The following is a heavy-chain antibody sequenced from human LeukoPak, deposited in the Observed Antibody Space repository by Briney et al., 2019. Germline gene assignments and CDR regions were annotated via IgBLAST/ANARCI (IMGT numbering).Heavy chain of an antibody. J-gene: IGHJ6*02. V-gene: IGHV4-59*08. CDR2: VYHRGTT. Sequence: PSETLSLTCTDSGDSIKTYYWSWIRQPPGKGLEWIGYVYHRGTTNHNPSLKSRVTISADTSKNQFSLKVTSVTAADTAVYYCARLNYYSYSLDVWGQGTTVTVSS. CDR1: GDSIKTYY. CDR3: ARLNYYSYSLDV.